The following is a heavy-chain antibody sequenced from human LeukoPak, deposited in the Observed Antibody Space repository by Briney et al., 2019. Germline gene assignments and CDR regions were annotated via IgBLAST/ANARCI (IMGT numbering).Heavy chain of an antibody. CDR1: GFTFSSYE. J-gene: IGHJ4*02. CDR2: ISSSGNTT. Sequence: GGSLRLSCAASGFTFSSYEMNWVRQAPGKGLEWVSYISSSGNTTYHADSVKGRFTISRDNAKNSLYLQMSSLRAEDTAVYYCARDGGSSWYFDYWGQGTLVTVSS. V-gene: IGHV3-48*03. D-gene: IGHD6-13*01. CDR3: ARDGGSSWYFDY.